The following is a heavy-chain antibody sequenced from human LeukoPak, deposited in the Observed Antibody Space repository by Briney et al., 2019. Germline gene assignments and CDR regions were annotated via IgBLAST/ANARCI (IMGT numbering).Heavy chain of an antibody. V-gene: IGHV4-34*01. CDR1: GGSFSDYY. CDR3: ARRGETYYYDSSGYYYGASDY. J-gene: IGHJ4*02. D-gene: IGHD3-22*01. CDR2: SNHSGNT. Sequence: SETLSLTCSVYGGSFSDYYWSWIRQPPGKGLEWIGESNHSGNTKYNPSLKSRVTISVETSKNQFSLKLRSVTAADTAVYYCARRGETYYYDSSGYYYGASDYWGQGTLVTVSS.